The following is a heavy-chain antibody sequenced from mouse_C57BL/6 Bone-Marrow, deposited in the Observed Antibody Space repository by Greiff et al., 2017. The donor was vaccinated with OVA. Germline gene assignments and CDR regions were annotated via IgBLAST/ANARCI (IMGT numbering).Heavy chain of an antibody. CDR3: ARRYGYYSWFAY. V-gene: IGHV1-81*01. CDR2: IYPRSGNT. D-gene: IGHD2-3*01. CDR1: GYTFTSYG. J-gene: IGHJ3*01. Sequence: VQLQQSGAELARPGASVKLSCKASGYTFTSYGISWVKQRTGQGLEWIGEIYPRSGNTYYNEKFKGKATLTADKSSSTAYMELRSLTSEDSAVYFCARRYGYYSWFAYWGQGTLVTVSA.